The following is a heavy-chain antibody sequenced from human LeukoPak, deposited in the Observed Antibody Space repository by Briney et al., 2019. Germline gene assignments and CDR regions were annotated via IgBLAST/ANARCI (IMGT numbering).Heavy chain of an antibody. D-gene: IGHD5-12*01. V-gene: IGHV3-66*01. CDR1: GITVSSSY. Sequence: GGSLRLSCAASGITVSSSYMSWVRQAPGKGLEWVSVIYRGGTTYYADSMKGRFIISRDNSRNTVYLQMNSLRVDDTAVYYCARDGGGYGMGAFDIWGQGTMVTASS. CDR2: IYRGGTT. CDR3: ARDGGGYGMGAFDI. J-gene: IGHJ3*02.